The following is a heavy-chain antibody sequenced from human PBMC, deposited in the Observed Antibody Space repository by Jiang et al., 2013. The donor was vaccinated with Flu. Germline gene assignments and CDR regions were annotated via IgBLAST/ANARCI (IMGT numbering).Heavy chain of an antibody. CDR1: GYSISSGYY. Sequence: PGLVKPSETLSLTCAVSGYSISSGYYWGWIRQPPGKGLEWIGSIYHSGSPYYNPSLKSRVTISVDTSKNQFSLKLSSVTAADTAVYYCARDWGPYDSSGYIDYWGQGTLVTVSS. J-gene: IGHJ4*02. D-gene: IGHD3-22*01. CDR2: IYHSGSP. V-gene: IGHV4-38-2*02. CDR3: ARDWGPYDSSGYIDY.